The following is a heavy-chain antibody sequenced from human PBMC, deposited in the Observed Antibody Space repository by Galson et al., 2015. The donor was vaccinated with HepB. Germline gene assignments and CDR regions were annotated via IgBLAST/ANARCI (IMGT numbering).Heavy chain of an antibody. J-gene: IGHJ6*03. V-gene: IGHV1-58*02. CDR2: IVVGSGNT. CDR3: AAPLLGRHYYYMDV. Sequence: SVKVSCKASGFTFTSSAMQWVRQARGQRLEWIGWIVVGSGNTNYAQKFQERVTITRDMSTSTAYMELSSLRSEDTAVYYCAAPLLGRHYYYMDVWGKGTTVTVSS. CDR1: GFTFTSSA.